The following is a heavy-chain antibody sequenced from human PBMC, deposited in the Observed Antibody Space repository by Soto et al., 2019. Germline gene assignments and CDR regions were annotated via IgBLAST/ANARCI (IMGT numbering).Heavy chain of an antibody. CDR1: GFTFSTYA. V-gene: IGHV3-30*14. CDR3: AKDGGGYNYGYVMLDKYYYGMDV. D-gene: IGHD5-18*01. Sequence: QVQLVESGGGVVQPGRSLRLSCAASGFTFSTYAMHWVRQAPGKGLEWVAVISYDGTNKYYADSVRGRFTISRDNSKNTFFLQMNSLRAEETAVYYCAKDGGGYNYGYVMLDKYYYGMDVWGQGTTVTVSS. J-gene: IGHJ6*02. CDR2: ISYDGTNK.